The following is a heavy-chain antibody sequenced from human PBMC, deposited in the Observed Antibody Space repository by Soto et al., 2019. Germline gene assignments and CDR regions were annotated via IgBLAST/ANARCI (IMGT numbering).Heavy chain of an antibody. Sequence: PSETLSLTCTVSGGSISSYYWSWIRQPPGKGLEWIGYIYYSGSTNYNPSLKSRVTISVDTSKNQCSLKLSSVTAADTAVYYCARTGVVPAALYYYYYGMDVWGQGTTVTVSS. J-gene: IGHJ6*02. CDR1: GGSISSYY. D-gene: IGHD2-2*01. V-gene: IGHV4-59*01. CDR3: ARTGVVPAALYYYYYGMDV. CDR2: IYYSGST.